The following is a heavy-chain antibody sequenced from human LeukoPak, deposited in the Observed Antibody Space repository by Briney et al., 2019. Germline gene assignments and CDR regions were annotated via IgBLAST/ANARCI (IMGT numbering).Heavy chain of an antibody. Sequence: ASVKVSCKASGYTFTSYGFSWVRQAPGQGLEWMGWISTYYGNTNYAHKLQDRVTMTTDTSTSTGYMELTSLRSDDTAVYYWARVYSTNYYGSGDRPFLFDYWAREPWSPSPQ. CDR1: GYTFTSYG. J-gene: IGHJ4*02. CDR2: ISTYYGNT. D-gene: IGHD3-10*01. V-gene: IGHV1-18*01. CDR3: ARVYSTNYYGSGDRPFLFDY.